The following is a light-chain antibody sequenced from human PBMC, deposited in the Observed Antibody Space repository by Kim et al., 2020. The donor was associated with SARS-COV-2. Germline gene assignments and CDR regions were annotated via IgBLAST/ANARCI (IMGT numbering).Light chain of an antibody. J-gene: IGLJ2*01. CDR2: VGTGGIVG. CDR3: GADHGSGSNFVV. V-gene: IGLV9-49*01. Sequence: QLVLTQPPSASASLGASVTLTCTLSSGYSNYKVDWYQQRPGMGPRFVMRVGTGGIVGSKGDGIPDRFSVLGSGLNRYLTIKNIQEEDESDYHCGADHGSGSNFVVFGGGTQLTVL. CDR1: SGYSNYK.